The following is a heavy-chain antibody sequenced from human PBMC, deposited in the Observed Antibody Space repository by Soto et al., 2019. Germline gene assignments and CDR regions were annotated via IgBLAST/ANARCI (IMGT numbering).Heavy chain of an antibody. CDR2: ISGSGGST. V-gene: IGHV3-23*01. D-gene: IGHD3-22*01. CDR1: GFTFSSYA. Sequence: PGGSLILSCAASGFTFSSYAMSWVRQAPGKGLEWVSAISGSGGSTYYADSVKGRFTISRDNSKNTLYLQMNSLRAEDTAVYYCAKEEQSMIVVVIKADYWGQGTLVTVSS. CDR3: AKEEQSMIVVVIKADY. J-gene: IGHJ4*02.